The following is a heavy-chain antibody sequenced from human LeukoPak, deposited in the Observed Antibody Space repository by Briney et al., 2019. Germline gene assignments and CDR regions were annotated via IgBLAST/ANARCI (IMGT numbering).Heavy chain of an antibody. V-gene: IGHV1-18*01. CDR2: ISAYNGNT. CDR3: ARLPRYDFWSGPMDV. CDR1: GYTFSSYD. J-gene: IGHJ6*03. D-gene: IGHD3-3*01. Sequence: ASVKASCKASGYTFSSYDISWVRQAPGQGLEWMGWISAYNGNTNYAQKLQGRVTMTTDTSTSTAYMELRSLRSDDTAVYYCARLPRYDFWSGPMDVWGKGTTVTVSS.